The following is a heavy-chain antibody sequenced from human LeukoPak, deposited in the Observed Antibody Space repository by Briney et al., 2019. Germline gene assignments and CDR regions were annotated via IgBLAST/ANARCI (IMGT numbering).Heavy chain of an antibody. D-gene: IGHD3-22*01. CDR2: ISAYNGNT. J-gene: IGHJ3*02. CDR3: ASGTRYYDSSGNFDAFDI. Sequence: ASVKVSCKASGYTFTSYGISWVRQAPGQGLEWMGWISAYNGNTNYAQKLQGRVTMTTDTSTSTAYMELRSLRSDDTAVYYCASGTRYYDSSGNFDAFDIWGQRTMVTVSS. V-gene: IGHV1-18*01. CDR1: GYTFTSYG.